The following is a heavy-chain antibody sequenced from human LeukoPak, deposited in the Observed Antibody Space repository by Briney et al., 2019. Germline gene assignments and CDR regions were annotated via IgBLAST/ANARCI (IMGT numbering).Heavy chain of an antibody. CDR2: IIPIFGTA. Sequence: SVKVSCKASGGTFSSYAVSWVRQAPGQGLEWMGGIIPIFGTANYAQKFQGRVTITTDESTSTAYMELSSLRSEDTAVYYCARDSVPYYYDSSGYYYFDYWGQGTLVTVSS. J-gene: IGHJ4*02. CDR3: ARDSVPYYYDSSGYYYFDY. V-gene: IGHV1-69*05. D-gene: IGHD3-22*01. CDR1: GGTFSSYA.